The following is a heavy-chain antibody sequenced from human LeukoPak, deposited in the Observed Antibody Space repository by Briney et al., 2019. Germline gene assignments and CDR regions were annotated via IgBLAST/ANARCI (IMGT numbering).Heavy chain of an antibody. CDR3: ARDVYYYDSSGYYYYYYGMDV. J-gene: IGHJ6*01. D-gene: IGHD3-22*01. CDR1: GFTFSSYA. Sequence: PGGSLRLSCAASGFTFSSYAMHWVRQAPGKGLEWVAVISYDGSNKYYADSVKGRFTISRDNSKNTLYLQMNSLRAEDTAVYYCARDVYYYDSSGYYYYYYGMDVWGKGPRSPSPQ. V-gene: IGHV3-30-3*01. CDR2: ISYDGSNK.